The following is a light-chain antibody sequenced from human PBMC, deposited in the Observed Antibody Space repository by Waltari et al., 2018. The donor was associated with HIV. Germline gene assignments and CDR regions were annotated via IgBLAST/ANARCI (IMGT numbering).Light chain of an antibody. J-gene: IGLJ2*01. CDR3: CAYAGSTTDVI. CDR1: SSDVGGYNL. CDR2: EVS. Sequence: QSALTQPASVSGSPGQSITISCTGTSSDVGGYNLVSWYQQHPGKAPKLMIYEVSKRPSGVSNRFSGSKCGNTASLTIAVLQAEDEADYYCCAYAGSTTDVIFGGGTKLTVL. V-gene: IGLV2-23*02.